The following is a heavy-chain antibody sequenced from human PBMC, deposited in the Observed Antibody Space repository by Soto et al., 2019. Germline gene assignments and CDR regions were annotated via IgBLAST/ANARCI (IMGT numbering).Heavy chain of an antibody. J-gene: IGHJ2*01. CDR1: GFTFSSYA. CDR2: ISGSGDST. Sequence: EVQLLESGGDLVQPGGSLRLSCAASGFTFSSYAMDWVRQAPGKGLEWVSAISGSGDSTNYADSVKGRLTISRDNFKNTRFLEMHSLRAEDTAVYYCAKATGSSGLWYFDLWGRGTLVTVSS. V-gene: IGHV3-23*01. CDR3: AKATGSSGLWYFDL. D-gene: IGHD1-26*01.